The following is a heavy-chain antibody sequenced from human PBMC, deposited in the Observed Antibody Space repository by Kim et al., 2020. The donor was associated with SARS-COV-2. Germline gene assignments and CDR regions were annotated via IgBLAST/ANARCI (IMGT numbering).Heavy chain of an antibody. V-gene: IGHV3-33*06. J-gene: IGHJ6*02. CDR3: AKEIRGYEQWYFYGMDV. D-gene: IGHD5-12*01. Sequence: GGSLRLSCAVSGFSFSTYGMYWVRQAPGKGLEWVALIWYDGSNKYYADSVRGRFTISRDNSKNTLYLQMNRLRVEDTAIYYCAKEIRGYEQWYFYGMDVWGQGTTVIVSS. CDR2: IWYDGSNK. CDR1: GFSFSTYG.